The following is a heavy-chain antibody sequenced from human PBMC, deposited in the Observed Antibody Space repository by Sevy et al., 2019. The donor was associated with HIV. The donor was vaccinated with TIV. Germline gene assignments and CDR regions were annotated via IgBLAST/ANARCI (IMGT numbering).Heavy chain of an antibody. J-gene: IGHJ3*02. V-gene: IGHV3-53*01. D-gene: IGHD3-22*01. CDR2: IFSGGGT. CDR3: ARGATFYSDSSGRVLSVLGAFDI. CDR1: GFTVSSNY. Sequence: GGCLRLSCAASGFTVSSNYMSWVRQAPGKGLEWVSIIFSGGGTYYADSMQGRFTISRDNSKNMVYLQMNSLRAEDTAVFYCARGATFYSDSSGRVLSVLGAFDIWGRGTMVTVSS.